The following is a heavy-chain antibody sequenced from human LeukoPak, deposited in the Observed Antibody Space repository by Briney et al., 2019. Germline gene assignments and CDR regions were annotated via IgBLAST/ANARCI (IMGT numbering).Heavy chain of an antibody. Sequence: TSETLSLTCTVSGGSISSYYWSWIRQPPGKGLEWIGYIYYSGSTNYNPSLKSRVTISVDTSKNQFSLKLSSVTAADTAVYYCARDKTGTFDYWGQGTLVTVSS. CDR3: ARDKTGTFDY. CDR1: GGSISSYY. D-gene: IGHD1-1*01. CDR2: IYYSGST. J-gene: IGHJ4*02. V-gene: IGHV4-59*01.